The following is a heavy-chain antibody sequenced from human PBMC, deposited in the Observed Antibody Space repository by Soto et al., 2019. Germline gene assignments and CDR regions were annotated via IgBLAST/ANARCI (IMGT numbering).Heavy chain of an antibody. V-gene: IGHV1-69*06. CDR3: ARGSAAVARGYYCDYGMDV. CDR2: IIPIFGTA. Sequence: QVQLVQSGAEVKKPGSSVKVSCKASGGTFSSYAISWVRQAPGQGLEWMGGIIPIFGTANYAQKFQGRVTITADKYTSTAYMEVSSLRSEDTAVYYCARGSAAVARGYYCDYGMDVCSQGTTVTVSS. CDR1: GGTFSSYA. D-gene: IGHD2-15*01. J-gene: IGHJ6*02.